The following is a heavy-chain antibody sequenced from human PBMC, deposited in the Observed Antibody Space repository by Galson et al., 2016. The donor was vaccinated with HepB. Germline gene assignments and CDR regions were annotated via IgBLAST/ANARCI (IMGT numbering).Heavy chain of an antibody. D-gene: IGHD1-26*01. J-gene: IGHJ3*02. CDR2: IKEDGSQK. CDR1: GFTFNSHW. CDR3: ARAGGVANGYALDI. Sequence: SLRLSCAVSGFTFNSHWMTWIRQAPGQGLEWVAKIKEDGSQKYYMDSVQGRFTISRDNAKNSLYLQMNSLRAEDTAVYYCARAGGVANGYALDIWGQGTMVSVSS. V-gene: IGHV3-7*04.